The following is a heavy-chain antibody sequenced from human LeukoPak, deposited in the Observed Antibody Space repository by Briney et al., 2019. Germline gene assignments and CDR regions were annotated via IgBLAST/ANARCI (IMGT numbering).Heavy chain of an antibody. J-gene: IGHJ6*03. Sequence: GGSLRLSCAASGFTFSGSAMHWVRQASGKGLEWVGRIRSKANSYATAYAASVKGRITISRDDSKNTAYLQMNSLKTEDTAVYYCTRHGDYYGSGSYYQYYYYYYMDVWGKGTTVTVSS. CDR1: GFTFSGSA. V-gene: IGHV3-73*01. CDR2: IRSKANSYAT. D-gene: IGHD3-10*01. CDR3: TRHGDYYGSGSYYQYYYYYYMDV.